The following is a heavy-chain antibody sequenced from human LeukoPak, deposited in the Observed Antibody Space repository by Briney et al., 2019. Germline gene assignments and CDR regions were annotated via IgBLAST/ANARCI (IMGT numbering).Heavy chain of an antibody. Sequence: SETLSLTCTVSGGSISSYYWSWIRQPPGKGLEWIGYIYYSGSTNYNPSLKSRVTISVDTSKNQFSLKLSSVTAADTAVYYCARVKTGTTSGPRDYYYYYGMDVWDQGTTVTVSS. D-gene: IGHD1-7*01. CDR2: IYYSGST. V-gene: IGHV4-59*01. CDR1: GGSISSYY. CDR3: ARVKTGTTSGPRDYYYYYGMDV. J-gene: IGHJ6*02.